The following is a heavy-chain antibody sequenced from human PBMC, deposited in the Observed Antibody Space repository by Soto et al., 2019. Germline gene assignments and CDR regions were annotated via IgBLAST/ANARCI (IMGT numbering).Heavy chain of an antibody. CDR1: GFTFTSYA. Sequence: PGGSLRLSCGASGFTFTSYAMHWVRQAPGKGLEWVATISHEGNINYYADSVQGRFAISTANSMTAIFLQMNSLRPEDTARYYCARDYETSSAGYYYYGMDVWGHGTPVTVSS. V-gene: IGHV3-30*09. J-gene: IGHJ6*02. D-gene: IGHD2-2*01. CDR2: ISHEGNIN. CDR3: ARDYETSSAGYYYYGMDV.